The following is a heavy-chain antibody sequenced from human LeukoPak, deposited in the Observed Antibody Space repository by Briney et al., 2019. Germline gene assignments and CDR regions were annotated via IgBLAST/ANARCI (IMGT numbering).Heavy chain of an antibody. J-gene: IGHJ6*03. D-gene: IGHD3-3*01. CDR2: ISSSSSYI. CDR3: ARDRSRRITIFGVVSYYYMDV. Sequence: PGGSLRLSCAASGFTFNNYSMNWVRQAPGKGLEWVSSISSSSSYIYYADSVKGRFTISRDSAKNSLYLQMNSLRAEDTAVYYCARDRSRRITIFGVVSYYYMDVWGKGTTVTVSS. CDR1: GFTFNNYS. V-gene: IGHV3-21*01.